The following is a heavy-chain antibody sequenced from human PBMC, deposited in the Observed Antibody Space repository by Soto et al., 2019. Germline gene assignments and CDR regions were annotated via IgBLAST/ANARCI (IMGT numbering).Heavy chain of an antibody. J-gene: IGHJ6*02. CDR1: GFTFRNYD. CDR3: ARTDRGSYGLDV. V-gene: IGHV3-13*05. CDR2: ISAAGDP. Sequence: GGSLRLSCEASGFTFRNYDMHWVRQGTGKGLEWVSGISAAGDPDYADSVEGRFTICRENAQTCFFLHMSRLRVRAPADYYCARTDRGSYGLDVWGQGTTVTVSS.